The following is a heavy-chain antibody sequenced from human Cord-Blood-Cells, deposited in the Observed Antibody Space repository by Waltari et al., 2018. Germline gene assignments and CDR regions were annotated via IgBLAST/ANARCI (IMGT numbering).Heavy chain of an antibody. Sequence: QVQLVQSGAEVKKPGSSVKVSCKASGGTFSSYAISWVRQAPGQGLEWMGRIIPILCIANYAQKFQGRVTITADKSTSTAYMELSSLRSEDTAVYYCASTSSDYYYYYYMDVWGKGPRSPSP. V-gene: IGHV1-69*09. CDR2: IIPILCIA. J-gene: IGHJ6*03. CDR1: GGTFSSYA. CDR3: ASTSSDYYYYYYMDV.